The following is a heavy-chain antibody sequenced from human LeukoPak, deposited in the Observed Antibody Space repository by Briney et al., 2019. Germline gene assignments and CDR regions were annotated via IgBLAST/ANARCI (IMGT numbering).Heavy chain of an antibody. Sequence: SGTLSLTCTVSGGSISSSSYYWGWIRQPPGKGLEWIGSIYYSGSTYYNPSLKSRVTISVDTSKNQFSLKLSSVTAADTAVYYCAHNYYDSSGYYYYYMDVWGKGTTVTISS. D-gene: IGHD3-22*01. J-gene: IGHJ6*03. CDR1: GGSISSSSYY. CDR3: AHNYYDSSGYYYYYMDV. CDR2: IYYSGST. V-gene: IGHV4-39*01.